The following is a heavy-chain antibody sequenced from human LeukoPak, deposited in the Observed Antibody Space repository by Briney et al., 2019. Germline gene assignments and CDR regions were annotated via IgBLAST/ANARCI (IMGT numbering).Heavy chain of an antibody. J-gene: IGHJ4*02. CDR2: IISILGIA. Sequence: SVKVSCKASGGTFSSYAISWVRQAPGQGLEWMGRIISILGIANYAQKFQGRVTITADKSTSTAYMELSSLRSEDTAVYYCARGLITMVRGAPFDYWGQGTLVTVSS. CDR3: ARGLITMVRGAPFDY. D-gene: IGHD3-10*01. V-gene: IGHV1-69*04. CDR1: GGTFSSYA.